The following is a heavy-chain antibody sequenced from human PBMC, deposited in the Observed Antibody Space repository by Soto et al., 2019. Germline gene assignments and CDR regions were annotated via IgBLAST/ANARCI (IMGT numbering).Heavy chain of an antibody. CDR2: IYYSGIT. CDR1: GGSISTYY. CDR3: ARGSRFLGARFDP. V-gene: IGHV4-59*01. Sequence: SETLSLTCTVSGGSISTYYWSWIRQPPGKGLEWIGHIYYSGITNYNPSLKSRVTISVDTSKNQFSLKLSSVTAADTAVYYCARGSRFLGARFDPWGQGSLVTVSS. D-gene: IGHD1-26*01. J-gene: IGHJ5*02.